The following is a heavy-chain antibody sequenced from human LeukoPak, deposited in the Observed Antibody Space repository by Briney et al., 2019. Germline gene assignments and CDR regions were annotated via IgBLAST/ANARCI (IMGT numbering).Heavy chain of an antibody. CDR1: GFTFSSYS. CDR2: MNSDGTTT. D-gene: IGHD6-19*01. J-gene: IGHJ4*02. V-gene: IGHV3-74*01. CDR3: ARAGWYRFDY. Sequence: PGGSLRLSCAASGFTFSSYSMNWVRQAPGKGLVWVARMNSDGTTTNYADSVKGRFTISRDNAKNTLFLQMNSLGAEDTAVYYCARAGWYRFDYWGQGTVVTVSS.